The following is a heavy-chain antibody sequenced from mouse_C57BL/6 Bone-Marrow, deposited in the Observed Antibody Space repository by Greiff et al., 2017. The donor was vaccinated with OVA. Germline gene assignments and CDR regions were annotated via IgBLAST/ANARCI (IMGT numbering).Heavy chain of an antibody. Sequence: VQLQQSGAELVRPGASVKLSCTASGFNIKDDYMHWVKQRPEQGLEWIGWIDPENGDTEYASKFQGKATITADTSSNTAYLQLSSLTSEDTAVYYCTTGGDVYYLWWYFDVWGTGTTVTVSS. CDR1: GFNIKDDY. V-gene: IGHV14-4*01. D-gene: IGHD2-3*01. CDR2: IDPENGDT. J-gene: IGHJ1*03. CDR3: TTGGDVYYLWWYFDV.